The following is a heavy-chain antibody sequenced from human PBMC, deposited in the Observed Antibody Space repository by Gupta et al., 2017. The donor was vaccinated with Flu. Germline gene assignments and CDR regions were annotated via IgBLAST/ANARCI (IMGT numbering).Heavy chain of an antibody. J-gene: IGHJ4*02. V-gene: IGHV3-15*01. CDR3: TTDLTGEIAAAGTFSIDY. Sequence: RQAPGKGLEWVGRIKSKTDGGTTDYAAPVKGRFTISRDDSKNTLYLQMNSLKTEDTAVYYCTTDLTGEIAAAGTFSIDYWGQGTLVTVSS. CDR2: IKSKTDGGTT. D-gene: IGHD6-13*01.